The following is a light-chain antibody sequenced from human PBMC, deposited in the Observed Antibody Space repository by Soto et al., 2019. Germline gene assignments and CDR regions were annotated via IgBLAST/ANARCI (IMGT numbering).Light chain of an antibody. Sequence: QLTQSPSSLSASVGDRVTITCRASQDISSYLAWYQQKPGKALKLLIYLASTLHSGVPSSFSGSGSGTDFSLTISSLQPEDAATYYCQSLNRFPHSFGGGTKVDIK. V-gene: IGKV1-9*01. J-gene: IGKJ4*01. CDR2: LAS. CDR3: QSLNRFPHS. CDR1: QDISSY.